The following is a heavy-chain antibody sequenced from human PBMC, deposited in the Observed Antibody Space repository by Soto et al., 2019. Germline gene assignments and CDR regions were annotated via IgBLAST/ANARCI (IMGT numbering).Heavy chain of an antibody. V-gene: IGHV3-23*01. Sequence: GGSLRLSCAASGFTFSSSPMSWVRQAPGKGLEWVSGIIASGDSTYHADSVKGRFTISRDNAKNSLYLQMNSLRAEDTAVYYCARDHPIVGAADGYYYYGMDVWGQGTTVTVSS. CDR2: IIASGDST. J-gene: IGHJ6*02. CDR3: ARDHPIVGAADGYYYYGMDV. CDR1: GFTFSSSP. D-gene: IGHD1-26*01.